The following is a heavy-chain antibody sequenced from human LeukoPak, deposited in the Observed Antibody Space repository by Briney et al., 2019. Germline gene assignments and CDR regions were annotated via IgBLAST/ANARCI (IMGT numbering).Heavy chain of an antibody. V-gene: IGHV3-23*01. D-gene: IGHD3-16*02. J-gene: IGHJ3*02. CDR1: GFTFSSYA. CDR3: ALEDYVWGSYRPGGDAFDI. Sequence: GGSLRLSCAASGFTFSSYAMSWARQAPGKGLEWVSAISGSGGSTYYADSVKGRFTISRDNSKNTLYLQMNSLRAEDTAVYYCALEDYVWGSYRPGGDAFDIWGQGTMVTVSS. CDR2: ISGSGGST.